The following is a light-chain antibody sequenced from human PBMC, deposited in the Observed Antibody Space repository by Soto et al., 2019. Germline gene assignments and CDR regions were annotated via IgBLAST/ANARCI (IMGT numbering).Light chain of an antibody. CDR3: QHIYSPPHT. CDR2: DAS. V-gene: IGKV3-11*02. J-gene: IGKJ5*01. CDR1: QDVSIF. Sequence: EILLAQSPATLSLSPGERATLSCKASQDVSIFLAWYQQKPGQAPRLLIHDASNRATGVPARFSGSGSGRDFTLTITSLEPEDSATYYCQHIYSPPHTFGQGTRLEI.